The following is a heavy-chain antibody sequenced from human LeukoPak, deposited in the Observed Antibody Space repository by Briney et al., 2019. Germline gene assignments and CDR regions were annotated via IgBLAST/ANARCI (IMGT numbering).Heavy chain of an antibody. CDR3: ARNEVVAAAPDYYYYYYMDV. V-gene: IGHV1-8*01. J-gene: IGHJ6*03. Sequence: GASVKVSCKASGYTFTSYDINWVRQATGQGLEWMGFMNPNSGNTVYAQKFQGRVTMTRNTSISTAYMELSSLRSEDTAVYYCARNEVVAAAPDYYYYYYMDVWGKGTTVTVSS. D-gene: IGHD2-15*01. CDR2: MNPNSGNT. CDR1: GYTFTSYD.